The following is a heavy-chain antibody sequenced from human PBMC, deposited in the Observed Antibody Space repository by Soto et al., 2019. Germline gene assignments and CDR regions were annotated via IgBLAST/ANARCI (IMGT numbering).Heavy chain of an antibody. V-gene: IGHV3-66*01. CDR2: IYSGGST. Sequence: EMQLVESGGGLVQPGGSLRLSCAASGFTVSTNYMSWVRQAPGKGLEWVSVIYSGGSTYYADSVKGRFTISRDTSKNTLYLQMNSLRAEDTAVYYGAREYYDILTGYGGRDFYYYNGMDVWGQGTKVTVSS. D-gene: IGHD3-9*01. J-gene: IGHJ6*02. CDR3: AREYYDILTGYGGRDFYYYNGMDV. CDR1: GFTVSTNY.